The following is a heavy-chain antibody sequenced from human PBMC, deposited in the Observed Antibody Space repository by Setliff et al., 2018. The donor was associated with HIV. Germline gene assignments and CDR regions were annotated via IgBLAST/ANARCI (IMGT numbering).Heavy chain of an antibody. V-gene: IGHV4-4*09. D-gene: IGHD6-19*01. CDR2: IYTSGST. J-gene: IGHJ3*01. CDR1: GGSISSYY. Sequence: SETLSLTCTVSGGSISSYYWSWIRQPPGKGLEWIGYIYTSGSTNYNPSLQSRVTMSVDTSMNQFSLKLSSVTAADTAVYYCARGWGHDGFDFWGQGTMVTVSS. CDR3: ARGWGHDGFDF.